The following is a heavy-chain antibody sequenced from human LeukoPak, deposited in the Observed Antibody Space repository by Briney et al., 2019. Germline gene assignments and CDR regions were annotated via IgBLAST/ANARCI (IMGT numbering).Heavy chain of an antibody. CDR1: GFTFSSYA. J-gene: IGHJ4*02. CDR3: VLLWFGELSTGDY. Sequence: GGSLRLSCAASGFTFSSYAMSWVRQAPGKGLEWVSAISGSGGSTYYADSVKGRFTISRDNSKNTLYLQMNSLRAEDTAVYYCVLLWFGELSTGDYWGQGTLVTVSS. V-gene: IGHV3-23*01. CDR2: ISGSGGST. D-gene: IGHD3-10*01.